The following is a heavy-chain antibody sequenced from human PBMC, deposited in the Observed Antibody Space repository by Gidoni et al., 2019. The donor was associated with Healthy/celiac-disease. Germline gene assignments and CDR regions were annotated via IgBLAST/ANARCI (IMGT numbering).Heavy chain of an antibody. CDR1: GFTFDDSC. CDR2: INWNGGST. J-gene: IGHJ6*02. D-gene: IGHD3-10*01. Sequence: EVQLVESGGGVVRPGGSLRLSCAASGFTFDDSCMSWVRQAPGKGLEWVSGINWNGGSTGYADSVKGRFTISRDNAKNSLYLQMNSLRAEDTALYHCARGPFGELLDYYYGMDVWGQGTTVTVSS. CDR3: ARGPFGELLDYYYGMDV. V-gene: IGHV3-20*01.